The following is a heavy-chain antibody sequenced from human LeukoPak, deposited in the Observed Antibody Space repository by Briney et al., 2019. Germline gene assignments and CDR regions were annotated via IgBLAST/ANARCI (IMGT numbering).Heavy chain of an antibody. CDR2: INHSGST. J-gene: IGHJ4*02. CDR3: ARLSEFRFDY. V-gene: IGHV4-34*01. CDR1: GGSFSGYY. Sequence: TSETLSLTCAVYGGSFSGYYWSWIRQPPGKGLEWIGEINHSGSTNHNPSLKSRVTISVDTSKNQFSLKLSSVTAADTAVYYCARLSEFRFDYWGQGTLVTVSS. D-gene: IGHD3-10*01.